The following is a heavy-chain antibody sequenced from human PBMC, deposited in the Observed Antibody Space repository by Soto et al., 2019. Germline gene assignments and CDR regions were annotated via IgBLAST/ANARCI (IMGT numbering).Heavy chain of an antibody. CDR2: IIPIFGTA. CDR3: ARPYDYGGNKRPNYYYYYGMDV. Sequence: SVKVSCKASGYTFTSYAMHWVRQAPGQGLEWMGGIIPIFGTANYAQKFQGRVTITADESTSTAYMELSSLRSEDTAVYYCARPYDYGGNKRPNYYYYYGMDVWGQGTTVTVSS. CDR1: GYTFTSYA. J-gene: IGHJ6*02. V-gene: IGHV1-69*13. D-gene: IGHD4-17*01.